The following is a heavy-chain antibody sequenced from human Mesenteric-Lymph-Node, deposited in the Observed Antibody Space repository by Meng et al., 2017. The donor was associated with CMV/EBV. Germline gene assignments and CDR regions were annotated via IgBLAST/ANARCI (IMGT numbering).Heavy chain of an antibody. Sequence: ASVKVSCKASGGTFSSCAVSWVRQAPGQGLEWMGIINPRGGSTRYAQKFQGRVTMTRDTSTSTVYMELSSLTSEDTAVYYCARDPEPTGTLNGEGTYYYYYGMDVWGEGTTVTVSS. V-gene: IGHV1-46*01. J-gene: IGHJ6*04. D-gene: IGHD1-7*01. CDR1: GGTFSSCA. CDR2: INPRGGST. CDR3: ARDPEPTGTLNGEGTYYYYYGMDV.